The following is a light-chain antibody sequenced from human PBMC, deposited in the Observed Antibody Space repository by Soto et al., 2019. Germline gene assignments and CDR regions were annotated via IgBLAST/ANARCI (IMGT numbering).Light chain of an antibody. Sequence: QPVLTQPPSVSGAPGQRVTISCTGSSSNIGAGYDVHWYQPLPGTAPKLLISGNSNRPSGVPDRFSGSKSCTSASLAITGLQAEDEADYYCQSYDSSLSGWVFGGGTKVTVL. CDR2: GNS. CDR1: SSNIGAGYD. CDR3: QSYDSSLSGWV. V-gene: IGLV1-40*01. J-gene: IGLJ3*02.